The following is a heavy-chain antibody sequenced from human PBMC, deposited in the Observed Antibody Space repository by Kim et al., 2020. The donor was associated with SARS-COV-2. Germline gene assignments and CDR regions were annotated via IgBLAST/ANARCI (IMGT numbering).Heavy chain of an antibody. Sequence: SYNASLKSRVTISLDTSKNKFSLKLSSVTAADTAVYYCARPKSGDNYFDYWGQGTLVTVSS. D-gene: IGHD2-21*02. CDR3: ARPKSGDNYFDY. J-gene: IGHJ4*02. V-gene: IGHV4-39*01.